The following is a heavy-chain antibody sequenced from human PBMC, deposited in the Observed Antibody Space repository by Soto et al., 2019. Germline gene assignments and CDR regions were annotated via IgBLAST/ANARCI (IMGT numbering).Heavy chain of an antibody. D-gene: IGHD1-26*01. Sequence: QVQLVQSGAEVKKPGASVKVSCKASGYTFTSYGISWVRQAPGQGLEWMGWISAYNGNTNYAQKLQGRVTMTTDTSTSTAYVELRSLRSDYTAVYYCAREKGWELPENWFDPWGQGTLVTVSS. CDR2: ISAYNGNT. CDR1: GYTFTSYG. V-gene: IGHV1-18*04. CDR3: AREKGWELPENWFDP. J-gene: IGHJ5*02.